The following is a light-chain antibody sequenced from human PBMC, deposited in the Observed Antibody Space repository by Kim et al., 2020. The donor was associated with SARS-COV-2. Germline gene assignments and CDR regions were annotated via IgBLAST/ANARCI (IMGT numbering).Light chain of an antibody. CDR2: GAF. CDR1: ESISDY. Sequence: DTQLTQSPSSLSASVGDRVTITCRAGESISDYLNWYQLRPGKAPKLLIYGAFNVPSGVPSRFSGSGSGTDFTLTIRSLQPEDFATYYCQQSYSHPPTFGQGTKLEI. J-gene: IGKJ2*01. CDR3: QQSYSHPPT. V-gene: IGKV1-39*01.